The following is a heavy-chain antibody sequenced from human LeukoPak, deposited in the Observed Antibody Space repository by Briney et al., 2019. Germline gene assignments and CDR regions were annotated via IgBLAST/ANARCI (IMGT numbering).Heavy chain of an antibody. D-gene: IGHD2-2*01. V-gene: IGHV1-18*03. CDR3: ARAEQYQLLLH. Sequence: GASVKVSCKASGYTFTSYGITWVRQAPGQGLEWMGWISAYNGNTNYAQKLQGRVTMTTDTSTSTAYLDLRSLRSDDMAVYYCARAEQYQLLLHWGQGTLVTVSS. CDR1: GYTFTSYG. J-gene: IGHJ4*02. CDR2: ISAYNGNT.